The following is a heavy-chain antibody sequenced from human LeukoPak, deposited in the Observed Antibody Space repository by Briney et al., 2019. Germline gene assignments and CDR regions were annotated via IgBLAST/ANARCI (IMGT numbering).Heavy chain of an antibody. CDR1: GGPISSYY. Sequence: PSETLSPTCTVSGGPISSYYWGWIRQPPGKGLEWIGYIYYSGSTNYNPSLKSRVTISVDTSKNQFSLKLSSVTAADTAVYYCARVKKYSSSWIDYWGQGTLVTVSS. V-gene: IGHV4-59*01. J-gene: IGHJ4*02. CDR3: ARVKKYSSSWIDY. CDR2: IYYSGST. D-gene: IGHD6-13*01.